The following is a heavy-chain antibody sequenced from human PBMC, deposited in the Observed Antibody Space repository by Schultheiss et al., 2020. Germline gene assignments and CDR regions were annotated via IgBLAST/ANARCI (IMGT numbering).Heavy chain of an antibody. CDR1: GFTFSSYG. D-gene: IGHD6-13*01. CDR2: ISYDGSNK. CDR3: ARHEDAAAGEDFQH. V-gene: IGHV3-30*03. J-gene: IGHJ1*01. Sequence: GESLKISCAASGFTFSSYGMHWVRQAPGKGLEWVAVISYDGSNKYYADSVKGRFTISRDNSKNTLYLQMNSLRAEDTAVYYCARHEDAAAGEDFQHWGQGHLGTVAS.